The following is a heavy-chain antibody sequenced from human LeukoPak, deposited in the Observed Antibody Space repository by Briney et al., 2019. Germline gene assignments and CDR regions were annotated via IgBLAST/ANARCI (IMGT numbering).Heavy chain of an antibody. D-gene: IGHD1-26*01. CDR3: ARSIGNWFDP. J-gene: IGHJ5*02. Sequence: SETLSLTCTVSGGSISSYYWSWIRQPPGKGLEWIGFVYFSGRTSYNPSLKSRVSISLDTSKNQISLKVSSLTAADTAVYYCARSIGNWFDPWGQGTLVTVSS. CDR2: VYFSGRT. V-gene: IGHV4-59*01. CDR1: GGSISSYY.